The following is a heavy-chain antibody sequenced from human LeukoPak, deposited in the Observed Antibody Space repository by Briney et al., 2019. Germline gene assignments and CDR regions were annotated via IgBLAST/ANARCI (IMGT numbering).Heavy chain of an antibody. CDR2: INPNSGGT. CDR1: GYTFTGYY. J-gene: IGHJ4*02. Sequence: ASVKVSCKASGYTFTGYYMHWVRQAPEQGLEWMGRINPNSGGTNYAQKFQGRVTMTRDTSISTAYMELSRLRSDDTAVYYCARGLNSSGYFDYWGQGTLVTVSS. CDR3: ARGLNSSGYFDY. V-gene: IGHV1-2*06. D-gene: IGHD3-22*01.